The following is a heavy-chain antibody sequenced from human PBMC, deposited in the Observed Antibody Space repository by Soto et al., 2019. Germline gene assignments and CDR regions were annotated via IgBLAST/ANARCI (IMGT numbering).Heavy chain of an antibody. V-gene: IGHV1-2*04. J-gene: IGHJ4*01. CDR1: GYTFTGYY. D-gene: IGHD3-10*01. CDR2: INPNSGGT. Sequence: SVKVSCKDSGYTFTGYYMHWVRPAPGQGLEWMGWINPNSGGTNYAQKFQGWVTMTRDTSISTAYMELSRLRSDDTAVYYCARGPPRDGSGSYYNQQFDCWG. CDR3: ARGPPRDGSGSYYNQQFDC.